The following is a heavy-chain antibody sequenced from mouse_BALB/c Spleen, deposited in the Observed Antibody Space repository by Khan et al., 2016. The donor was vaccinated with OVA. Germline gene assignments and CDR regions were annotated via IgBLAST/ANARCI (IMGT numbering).Heavy chain of an antibody. Sequence: QVQLQQPGPELVRPGVSVKTSCTGSGYTFTDYAMYWVKQSHAKSLEWIGLISTYSGSTNYNQKFKGKFTMPVVKSSSAAYMEIARLTSEDSAISYCATPTYTHYYGYWGPATTLIVAS. CDR2: ISTYSGST. CDR1: GYTFTDYA. J-gene: IGHJ2*01. V-gene: IGHV1S137*01. D-gene: IGHD1-2*01. CDR3: ATPTYTHYYGY.